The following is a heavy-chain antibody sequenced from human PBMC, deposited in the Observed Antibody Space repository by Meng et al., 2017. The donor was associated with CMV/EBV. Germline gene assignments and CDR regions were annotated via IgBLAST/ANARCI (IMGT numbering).Heavy chain of an antibody. CDR3: AREYSSSSVFDY. CDR1: GFTFSSYA. D-gene: IGHD6-6*01. Sequence: GESLKISCAASGFTFSSYAMHWVRQAPGKGLEYVSAISSNGGSTYYADSVKGRFTISRDNAKNSLYLQMNSLRAEDTAVYYCAREYSSSSVFDYWGQGTLVTVSS. J-gene: IGHJ4*02. V-gene: IGHV3-64*02. CDR2: ISSNGGST.